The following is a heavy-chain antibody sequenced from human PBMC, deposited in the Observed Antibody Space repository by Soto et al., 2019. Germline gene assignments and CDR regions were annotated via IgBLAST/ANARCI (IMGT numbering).Heavy chain of an antibody. J-gene: IGHJ6*02. D-gene: IGHD4-17*01. CDR2: IWYDGSNK. CDR3: ARAMTLTTGYGMSV. Sequence: QVQLVESGGGVVQPGRSLRLSCAASGFTFSSYGRHWVRQAPGKGLEWVAVIWYDGSNKYYADSVKGRFTISRDNSKNTLYLQMTSLRAEDTAVYYCARAMTLTTGYGMSVWGQGTTVTVSS. V-gene: IGHV3-33*01. CDR1: GFTFSSYG.